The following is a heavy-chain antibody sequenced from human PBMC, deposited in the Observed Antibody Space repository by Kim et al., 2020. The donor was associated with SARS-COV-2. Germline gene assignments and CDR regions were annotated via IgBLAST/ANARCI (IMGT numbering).Heavy chain of an antibody. J-gene: IGHJ4*02. D-gene: IGHD3-3*01. V-gene: IGHV3-23*01. Sequence: YAASGKGRFTISRDNSKNTLYLQMNGLRAEDTAFYYCAKVNYNYGHSNYWGQGTLVTVSS. CDR3: AKVNYNYGHSNY.